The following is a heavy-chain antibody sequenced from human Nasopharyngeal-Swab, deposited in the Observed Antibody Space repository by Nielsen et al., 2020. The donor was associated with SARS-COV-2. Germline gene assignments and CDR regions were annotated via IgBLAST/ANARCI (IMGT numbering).Heavy chain of an antibody. CDR1: GYSFNRND. CDR2: MNPKSGEV. V-gene: IGHV1-8*01. D-gene: IGHD2-8*01. J-gene: IGHJ1*01. CDR3: ATGRHWYCTESACYSFVDFQH. Sequence: ASVKVSCKCSGYSFNRNDINWVRQAPGQGLEWMGWMNPKSGEVGYEQKFQGRVSMTRDTSIGTAFLELTSLTSEDTAVYYCATGRHWYCTESACYSFVDFQHWGQGTLVTVSS.